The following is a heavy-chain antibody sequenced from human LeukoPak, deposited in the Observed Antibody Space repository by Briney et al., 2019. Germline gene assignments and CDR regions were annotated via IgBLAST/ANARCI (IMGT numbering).Heavy chain of an antibody. Sequence: PSETLSLTCTVSGGSISSYYWSWIRQPPGKGLEWIGYIYYSGSTNYNPSLKSRVTISVDTSKNQFSLKLSSVTAADTAVYYCARDLRKRDGRTWDYSGIAVAATWYFDLWGRGTLVTVSS. CDR1: GGSISSYY. J-gene: IGHJ2*01. D-gene: IGHD6-19*01. CDR2: IYYSGST. CDR3: ARDLRKRDGRTWDYSGIAVAATWYFDL. V-gene: IGHV4-59*01.